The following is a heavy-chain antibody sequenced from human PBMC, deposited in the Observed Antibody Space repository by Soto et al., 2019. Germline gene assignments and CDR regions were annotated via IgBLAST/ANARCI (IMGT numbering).Heavy chain of an antibody. Sequence: QVQLQESGPGLVKPSETLPLICSVSGASVRSNYWSWIRKSAGKGLEWIGRVSATGGSTYNPSLRGRATMSVDTSKNQFSLRLTSMTAADTATYFCARDPLPSDSSAPWGRGTLVSVSS. CDR1: GASVRSNY. V-gene: IGHV4-4*07. D-gene: IGHD3-22*01. J-gene: IGHJ5*02. CDR2: VSATGGS. CDR3: ARDPLPSDSSAP.